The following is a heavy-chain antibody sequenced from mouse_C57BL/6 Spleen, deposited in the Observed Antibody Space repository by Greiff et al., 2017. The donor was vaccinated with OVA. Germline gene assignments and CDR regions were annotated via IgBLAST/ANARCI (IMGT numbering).Heavy chain of an antibody. J-gene: IGHJ4*01. V-gene: IGHV1-64*01. CDR1: GYTFTSYW. CDR2: IHPNSGST. CDR3: ARRGVAYAMDY. Sequence: QVHVKQPGAELVKPGASVKLSCKASGYTFTSYWMHWVKQRPGQGLEWIGMIHPNSGSTNYNEKFKSKATLTVDKSSSTAYMQLSSLTSEDSAVYYCARRGVAYAMDYWGQGTSVTVSS.